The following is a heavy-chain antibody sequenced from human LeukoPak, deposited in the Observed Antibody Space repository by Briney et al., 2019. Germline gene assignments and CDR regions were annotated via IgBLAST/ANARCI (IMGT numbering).Heavy chain of an antibody. D-gene: IGHD3-16*02. CDR2: INHSGST. CDR3: ARYVWGSYPGLYYFDY. J-gene: IGHJ4*02. CDR1: GGSFSGYY. V-gene: IGHV4-34*01. Sequence: SETLSLTCAVYGGSFSGYYWSWIRQPPGKGLEWIGEINHSGSTNYNPSLKSRVTISVDTSKNQFSLKLSSVTAADTAVYYCARYVWGSYPGLYYFDYWGQGTLVTVSS.